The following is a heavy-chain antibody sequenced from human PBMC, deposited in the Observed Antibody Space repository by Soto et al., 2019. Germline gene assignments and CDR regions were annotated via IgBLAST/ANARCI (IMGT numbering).Heavy chain of an antibody. D-gene: IGHD5-12*01. Sequence: GGSLRLSCAASGFNFCTYGMHWVRQATGKGLEWVAIVSYDGSRKHYVDSVKGRFAISRDNSMNTLYLQLNSLRPEDTAMYYCAKDLHGDRDGYHHGAESWGQGTLVTVSS. CDR2: VSYDGSRK. CDR1: GFNFCTYG. V-gene: IGHV3-30*18. J-gene: IGHJ5*02. CDR3: AKDLHGDRDGYHHGAES.